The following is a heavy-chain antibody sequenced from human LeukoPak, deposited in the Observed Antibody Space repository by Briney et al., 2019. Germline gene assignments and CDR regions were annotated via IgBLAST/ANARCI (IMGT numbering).Heavy chain of an antibody. V-gene: IGHV4-59*01. CDR3: ARDKAVAHFDY. CDR1: GGSISSYY. Sequence: PSETLSLTCTVSGGSISSYYWSWIRQPPGKGLEWIGYMYYSGSTNYNPSLKSRVTISVDTSKNQFSLKLSSVTAADTAVYYCARDKAVAHFDYWGQGTLVTVSS. D-gene: IGHD6-19*01. CDR2: MYYSGST. J-gene: IGHJ4*02.